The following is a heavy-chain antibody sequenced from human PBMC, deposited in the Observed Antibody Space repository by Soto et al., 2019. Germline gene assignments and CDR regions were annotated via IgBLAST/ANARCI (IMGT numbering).Heavy chain of an antibody. CDR1: GGSISSSNW. CDR3: ARERKYYDSSGYSNWFDP. Sequence: SETLSLTCAVSGGSISSSNWWSWVRQPPGQGLEWIGEIYHSGSTNYNPSLESRVTISVDKSKNQFSLKLSSVTAADTAVYYCARERKYYDSSGYSNWFDPWGQGTLVTVSS. D-gene: IGHD3-22*01. V-gene: IGHV4-4*02. J-gene: IGHJ5*02. CDR2: IYHSGST.